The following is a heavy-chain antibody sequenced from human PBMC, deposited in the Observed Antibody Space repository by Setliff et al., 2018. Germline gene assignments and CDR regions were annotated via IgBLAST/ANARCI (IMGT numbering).Heavy chain of an antibody. D-gene: IGHD3-3*01. CDR3: ARESDDFWSGYYFDS. V-gene: IGHV4-61*09. CDR2: IY. J-gene: IGHJ4*02. CDR1: GGSISSGNYY. Sequence: SETLSLTCTVSGGSISSGNYYWSWIRQPAGKGLEWIGHIYNYNPSLKSRVTISVDTSKNQFSLKLSSVTAADTAVYYCARESDDFWSGYYFDSWGQGTLVTVSS.